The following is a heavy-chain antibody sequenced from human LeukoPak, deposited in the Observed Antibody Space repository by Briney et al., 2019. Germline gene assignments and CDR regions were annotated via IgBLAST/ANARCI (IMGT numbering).Heavy chain of an antibody. V-gene: IGHV4-4*02. Sequence: SETLSLTCAVSGGSISSSNWWSWVRQPPGKGLEWIGEIYHSGSTNYNPSLKSRVTISVDTSKNQFSLKLSSVTAADTAVYYCARVKGGIAAAGTFDYWGQGTLVTVSS. CDR3: ARVKGGIAAAGTFDY. CDR2: IYHSGST. J-gene: IGHJ4*02. D-gene: IGHD6-13*01. CDR1: GGSISSSNW.